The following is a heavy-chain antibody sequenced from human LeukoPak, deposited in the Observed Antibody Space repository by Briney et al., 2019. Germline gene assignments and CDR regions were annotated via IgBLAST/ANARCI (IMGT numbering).Heavy chain of an antibody. J-gene: IGHJ4*02. CDR1: GGSIGSHY. CDR2: VYDIGST. CDR3: ARDITGSFDY. D-gene: IGHD1-14*01. V-gene: IGHV4-59*11. Sequence: PSETLSLTCTVSGGSIGSHYWTWIRQTPGKGLEWIGYVYDIGSTKYNPSLKSRVTISVDTSKNQFSLKLSSVTAADTAVYYCARDITGSFDYWGQGNLVTVSS.